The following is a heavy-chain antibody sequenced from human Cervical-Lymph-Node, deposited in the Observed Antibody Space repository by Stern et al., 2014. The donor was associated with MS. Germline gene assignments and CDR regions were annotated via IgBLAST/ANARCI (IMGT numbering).Heavy chain of an antibody. Sequence: VQLVQSGPGLVKPSQTLSLTCIVSGGTISNDGYYWSWIRQHPGKGLEWIGYIYYSGVTYYNPSLKSRVTISIDTSKNQFSLKLNSVTAADTAVYYCARDPRSRTTVTSWGQGTLVTVSS. CDR2: IYYSGVT. V-gene: IGHV4-31*03. J-gene: IGHJ5*02. CDR3: ARDPRSRTTVTS. D-gene: IGHD4-17*01. CDR1: GGTISNDGYY.